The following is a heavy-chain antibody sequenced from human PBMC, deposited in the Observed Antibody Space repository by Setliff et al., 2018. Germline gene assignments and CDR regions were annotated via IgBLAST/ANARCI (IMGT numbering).Heavy chain of an antibody. V-gene: IGHV4-59*01. Sequence: PSETLSLTCSVSGDSIRSFYWTWIRQSPGKGLEWIGFVYSNGNKDYNPSLKSRVAFSVDTSQNHVSLKLSSVTPADTAVYFCANGWRNFDYWGQGILVTVSS. D-gene: IGHD6-19*01. CDR1: GDSIRSFY. J-gene: IGHJ4*01. CDR2: VYSNGNK. CDR3: ANGWRNFDY.